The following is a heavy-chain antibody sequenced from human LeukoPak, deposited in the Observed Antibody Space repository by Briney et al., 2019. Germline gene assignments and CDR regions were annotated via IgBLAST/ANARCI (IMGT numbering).Heavy chain of an antibody. J-gene: IGHJ4*02. D-gene: IGHD3-10*01. CDR1: GFTFSSYW. Sequence: GGSLRLSCAASGFTFSSYWMSWVRQAPGKGLEWVANIKQDGSEKYYVDSVKGRFTISRDNAKNSLYLQMNSLRAEDTAVYYCARLIRGVIFFVFDYWGQGTLVTVSS. CDR2: IKQDGSEK. V-gene: IGHV3-7*01. CDR3: ARLIRGVIFFVFDY.